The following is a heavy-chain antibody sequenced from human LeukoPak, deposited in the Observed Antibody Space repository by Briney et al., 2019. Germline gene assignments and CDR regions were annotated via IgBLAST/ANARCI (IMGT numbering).Heavy chain of an antibody. D-gene: IGHD5-18*01. CDR1: GGTFSSYA. CDR3: ARLNRDTAMVLDY. J-gene: IGHJ4*02. V-gene: IGHV1-69*13. CDR2: IIPIFGTA. Sequence: ASVKVSCKASGGTFSSYAISWVRQAPGQGLEWMGGIIPIFGTANYAQKFQGRVTITADESTSTAYMELSSLRSEDTAVYYCARLNRDTAMVLDYWGQGTLVTVSS.